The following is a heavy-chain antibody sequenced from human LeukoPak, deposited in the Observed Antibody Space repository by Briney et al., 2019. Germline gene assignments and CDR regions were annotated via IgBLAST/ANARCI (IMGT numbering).Heavy chain of an antibody. CDR1: GGSFSGYY. Sequence: SETLSLTCAVYGGSFSGYYWSWIRQPPGKGLEWIGEINHSGSTNYNPSLKSRVTISVDTSKNQFSLKLSSVTAADTAVYYCARGKLTMVRGVIQFDPWGQGTLVTVSS. J-gene: IGHJ5*02. CDR2: INHSGST. V-gene: IGHV4-34*01. D-gene: IGHD3-10*01. CDR3: ARGKLTMVRGVIQFDP.